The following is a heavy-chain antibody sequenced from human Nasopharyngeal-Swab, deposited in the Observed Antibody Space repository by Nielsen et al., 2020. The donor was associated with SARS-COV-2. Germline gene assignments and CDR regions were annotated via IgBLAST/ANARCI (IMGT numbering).Heavy chain of an antibody. Sequence: GESLKISCAASGFTFSSSWMHWIRQDPGKGLVCVSRMNSDGSTINYGDSVMGRFIISRNNAKNMLYLQMYSLRAEDTAVYYCATAGNYRFDNWGHGTLVTVSS. CDR2: MNSDGSTI. D-gene: IGHD3-16*02. CDR1: GFTFSSSW. V-gene: IGHV3-74*01. J-gene: IGHJ4*01. CDR3: ATAGNYRFDN.